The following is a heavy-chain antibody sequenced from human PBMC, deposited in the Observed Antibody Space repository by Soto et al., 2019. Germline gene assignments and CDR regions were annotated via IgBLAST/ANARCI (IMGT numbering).Heavy chain of an antibody. CDR3: ARDAPAAAGTAYYYYGMDV. CDR2: IYSGGST. J-gene: IGHJ6*02. Sequence: GGSLRLSCAASGFTVSSNYMSWVRQAPGKGLEWVSVIYSGGSTYYADSVKGRFTISRDNSKNTLYLQMNSLRAEDTAVYYCARDAPAAAGTAYYYYGMDVWGQGTTVTVSS. D-gene: IGHD6-13*01. CDR1: GFTVSSNY. V-gene: IGHV3-53*01.